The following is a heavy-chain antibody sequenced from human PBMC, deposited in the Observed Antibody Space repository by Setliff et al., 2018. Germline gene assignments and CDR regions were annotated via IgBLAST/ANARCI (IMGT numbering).Heavy chain of an antibody. V-gene: IGHV1-58*01. Sequence: SVKVSCKASGFTFTSSAVQWVQQARGQRLEWIGWIVVGSGNTNYAQRFQERVTITRDMSTSTAYMELSSLRSEDTAVYYCAADYGGNSGGGMDVWGQGTTVTVSS. CDR2: IVVGSGNT. CDR1: GFTFTSSA. J-gene: IGHJ6*02. D-gene: IGHD4-17*01. CDR3: AADYGGNSGGGMDV.